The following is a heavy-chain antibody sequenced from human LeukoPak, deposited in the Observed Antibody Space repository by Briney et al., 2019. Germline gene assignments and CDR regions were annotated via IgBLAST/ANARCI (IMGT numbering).Heavy chain of an antibody. V-gene: IGHV4-4*07. CDR2: IYTSGTT. CDR3: ARGPYCGGDCYFDY. D-gene: IGHD2-21*02. CDR1: GGSISGYH. Sequence: SETLSLTCTVSGGSISGYHWSWIRQPAGKGLEWIGRIYTSGTTNYNPSLKSRVTMSIDTSKNQFSLKVTSVTAADTAVYYCARGPYCGGDCYFDYWGQGTLVTVSS. J-gene: IGHJ4*02.